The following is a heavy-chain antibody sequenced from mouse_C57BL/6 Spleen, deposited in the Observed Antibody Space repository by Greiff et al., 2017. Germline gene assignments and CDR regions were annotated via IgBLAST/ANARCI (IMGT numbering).Heavy chain of an antibody. CDR2: INPGSGGT. CDR3: ARSAGYYYAMDY. Sequence: QVQLKQSGAELVRPGTSVKVSCKASGYAFTNYLIEWVKQRPGQGLEWIGVINPGSGGTNYNEKFKGKATLTADKSSSTAYMQLSSLTSEDSAVYFCARSAGYYYAMDYWGQGTSVTVAS. CDR1: GYAFTNYL. D-gene: IGHD3-1*01. V-gene: IGHV1-54*01. J-gene: IGHJ4*01.